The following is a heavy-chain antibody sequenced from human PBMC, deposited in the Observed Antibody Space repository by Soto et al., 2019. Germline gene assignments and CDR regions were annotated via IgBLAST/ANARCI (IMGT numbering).Heavy chain of an antibody. CDR3: ATANLIVVVPAAIRTGY. J-gene: IGHJ4*02. V-gene: IGHV4-39*01. Sequence: PSETLSLTCTVSGGSISSSSYYWGWIRQPPGKGLEWIGSIYYSGSTYYNPSLKSRVTISVDTSKNQFSLKLSSVTAADTAVYYCATANLIVVVPAAIRTGYWGQGALVTVSS. CDR1: GGSISSSSYY. D-gene: IGHD2-2*02. CDR2: IYYSGST.